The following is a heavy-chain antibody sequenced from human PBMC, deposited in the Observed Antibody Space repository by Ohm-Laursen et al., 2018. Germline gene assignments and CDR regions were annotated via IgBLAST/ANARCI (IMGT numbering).Heavy chain of an antibody. CDR2: IYYTGST. V-gene: IGHV4-59*08. D-gene: IGHD5-18*01. CDR3: ARRETDYSYGYGY. J-gene: IGHJ4*02. CDR1: GGSISGYY. Sequence: GTLSLTCTVSGGSISGYYWSWIRQPPGKGRGWIGYIYYTGSTTYNPSLKSRVTISVDTSKKQFSLKLSSVTAADTAVYYYARRETDYSYGYGYWGQGTLVTVSS.